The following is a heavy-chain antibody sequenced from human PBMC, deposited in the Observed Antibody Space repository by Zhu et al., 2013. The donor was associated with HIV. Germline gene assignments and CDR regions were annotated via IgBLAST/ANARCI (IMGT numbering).Heavy chain of an antibody. CDR2: ITPSLDTT. Sequence: QVRLVQSGTEVKKPGSSVKVSCKLSGGSFSNYAFSWVRQAPGQGLEWMGGITPSLDTTNYAQKFQDRVTISADKSSTTVYMELRRLRSDDTALYFCARGTRQWLGKNYFDYWGRGTRVTVSS. CDR1: GGSFSNYA. D-gene: IGHD6-19*01. J-gene: IGHJ4*02. V-gene: IGHV1-69*06. CDR3: ARGTRQWLGKNYFDY.